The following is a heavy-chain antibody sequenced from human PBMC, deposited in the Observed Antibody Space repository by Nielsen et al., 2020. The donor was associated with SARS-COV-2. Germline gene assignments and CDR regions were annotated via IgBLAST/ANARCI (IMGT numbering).Heavy chain of an antibody. CDR3: TRRVAGGTMDV. D-gene: IGHD6-19*01. V-gene: IGHV3-30-3*01. CDR2: ISYDGSEK. Sequence: GETLKISCAASGFTFSTYAMHWVRQVPGKGLEWVAVISYDGSEKYYADSLKGRFTISRDNSKNTLYLQMNSLGADDTAIYYCTRRVAGGTMDVWGQGTTVTVSS. CDR1: GFTFSTYA. J-gene: IGHJ6*02.